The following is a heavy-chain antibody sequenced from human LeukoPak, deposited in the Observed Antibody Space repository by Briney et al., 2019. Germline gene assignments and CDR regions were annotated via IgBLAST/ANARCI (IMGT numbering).Heavy chain of an antibody. CDR1: GGSISSYY. J-gene: IGHJ6*03. V-gene: IGHV4-59*01. D-gene: IGHD2-8*01. CDR2: IYYSGST. Sequence: SETLSLTCTVSGGSISSYYWSWIRQPPGKGLEWIGYIYYSGSTNYNPSLKSRVTISVDTSKNQFSLKLSSVTAADTAVYYCAREVMSFKHYYYYYYMDVWGKGTTVTVSS. CDR3: AREVMSFKHYYYYYYMDV.